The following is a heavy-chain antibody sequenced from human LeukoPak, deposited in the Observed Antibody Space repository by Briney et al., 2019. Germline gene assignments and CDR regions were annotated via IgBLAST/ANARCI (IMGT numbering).Heavy chain of an antibody. CDR3: AKDRSPEQWLVVNAFDI. CDR1: GFTFTRFG. D-gene: IGHD6-19*01. Sequence: LPGGSLRLSCAASGFTFTRFGMQWVRRAPGKGLEWVTSIRHNGNDKYYADSVKGRFTISRDSSKNTLFLQMNSLRTEDTAVYYCAKDRSPEQWLVVNAFDIWGQGTMVTASS. V-gene: IGHV3-30*02. J-gene: IGHJ3*02. CDR2: IRHNGNDK.